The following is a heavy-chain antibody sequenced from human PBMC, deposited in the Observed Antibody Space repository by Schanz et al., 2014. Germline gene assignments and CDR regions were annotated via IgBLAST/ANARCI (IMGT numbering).Heavy chain of an antibody. CDR3: AKDRWRATVMVDAFDI. J-gene: IGHJ3*02. D-gene: IGHD4-4*01. V-gene: IGHV3-23*04. CDR2: IGGSGGST. CDR1: GFTFNNYA. Sequence: EVQLVESGGGLVQPGGSLRLSCAASGFTFNNYAMSWVRQAPGKGLEWVSGIGGSGGSTDYAASVKGRFTISRDNSKNTVHLQMNSLRAEDTAVYFCAKDRWRATVMVDAFDIWGQGTKVTVSS.